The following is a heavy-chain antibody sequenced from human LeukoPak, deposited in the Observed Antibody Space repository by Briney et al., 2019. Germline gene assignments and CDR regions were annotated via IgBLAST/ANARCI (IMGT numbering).Heavy chain of an antibody. J-gene: IGHJ3*02. D-gene: IGHD2-2*02. CDR1: GFTFTSSW. V-gene: IGHV3-7*01. CDR2: IDGAGSVT. Sequence: GGSLRLSCAASGFTFTSSWMCWVRQAPGKGLEWLANIDGAGSVTNYVHSVRGRFTISRDNAQKSLHLQMNSLRVEDTAVYHCARMYCSTTTCYTDAFDIWGQGTLVTVSS. CDR3: ARMYCSTTTCYTDAFDI.